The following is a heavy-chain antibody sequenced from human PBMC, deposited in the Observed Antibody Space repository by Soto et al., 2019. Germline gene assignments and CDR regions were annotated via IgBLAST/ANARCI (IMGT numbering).Heavy chain of an antibody. J-gene: IGHJ5*02. CDR1: GFSLTTRGVG. V-gene: IGHV2-5*02. Sequence: QITLKESGPTLVKPTQTLTLTCTFSGFSLTTRGVGVGWIRQPPGKALECLALIYWDDDKRDSPSLQSRLSITKDTSKNQVVLTMTNVDPVDTATYYCAPIPNYYQYDWFDPWGQGTLVSVSS. CDR3: APIPNYYQYDWFDP. CDR2: IYWDDDK. D-gene: IGHD3-16*01.